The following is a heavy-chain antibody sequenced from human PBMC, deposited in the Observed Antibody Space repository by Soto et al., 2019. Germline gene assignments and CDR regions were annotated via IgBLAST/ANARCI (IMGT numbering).Heavy chain of an antibody. V-gene: IGHV1-69*06. Sequence: QVPLVQSGAEVKKPGSSVKVSCKASGGTFSSYAISWVRQAPGQGLEWMGGIIPIFGTANYAQKFQGRVTITADKSTSTAYMELSSLRSEDTAVYYCARYGWYYYDSSGYYYNWYFDLWGRGTLVTVSS. J-gene: IGHJ2*01. D-gene: IGHD3-22*01. CDR3: ARYGWYYYDSSGYYYNWYFDL. CDR2: IIPIFGTA. CDR1: GGTFSSYA.